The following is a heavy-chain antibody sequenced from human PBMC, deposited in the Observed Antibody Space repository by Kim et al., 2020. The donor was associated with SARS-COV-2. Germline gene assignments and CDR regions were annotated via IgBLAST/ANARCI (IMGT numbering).Heavy chain of an antibody. J-gene: IGHJ6*02. CDR1: GYIFTKYH. V-gene: IGHV1-46*01. CDR2: INPISGST. Sequence: ASVKVSCKASGYIFTKYHMHWVRQAPGQGLQWMGMINPISGSTTYAQKFQGRVTMTRDTSTTTVYMELSSLRSEDTAVYYCARDPRHIDAAYYAVDVWGQGTTVTVSS. D-gene: IGHD1-1*01. CDR3: ARDPRHIDAAYYAVDV.